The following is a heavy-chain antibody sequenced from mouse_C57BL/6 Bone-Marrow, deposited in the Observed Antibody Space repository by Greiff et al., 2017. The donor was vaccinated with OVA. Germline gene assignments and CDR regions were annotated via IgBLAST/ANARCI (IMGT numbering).Heavy chain of an antibody. CDR3: ARWLLPWFAY. V-gene: IGHV1-80*01. CDR1: GYAFSSYW. CDR2: IYPGDGDT. J-gene: IGHJ3*01. D-gene: IGHD2-3*01. Sequence: VQLVESGAELVKPGASVKISCKASGYAFSSYWMNWVKQRPGKGLEWIGQIYPGDGDTNYNGKFKGKATLTADKSSSTAYMQLSSLTSEDSAVYFCARWLLPWFAYWGQGTLVTVSA.